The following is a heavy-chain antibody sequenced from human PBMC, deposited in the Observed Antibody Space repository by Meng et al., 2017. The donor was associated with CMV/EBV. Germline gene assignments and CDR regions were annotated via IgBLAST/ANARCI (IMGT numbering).Heavy chain of an antibody. D-gene: IGHD1-7*01. CDR3: ASILGSFGGGGNYADYYYGMDV. CDR1: GGTFSSYA. Sequence: SVKVSCKASGGTFSSYAISWVRQAPGQGLEWMGGIIPIFGTANYAQKLQGRVTITTDESTSTAYMELSSLRSEDTAVYYCASILGSFGGGGNYADYYYGMDVWGQGTTVTVSS. V-gene: IGHV1-69*05. CDR2: IIPIFGTA. J-gene: IGHJ6*02.